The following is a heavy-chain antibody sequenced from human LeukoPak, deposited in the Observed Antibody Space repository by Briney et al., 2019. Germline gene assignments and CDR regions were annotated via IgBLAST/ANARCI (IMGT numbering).Heavy chain of an antibody. J-gene: IGHJ4*02. CDR1: GFTFSSYG. V-gene: IGHV3-30*03. D-gene: IGHD3-10*01. CDR3: ARDSVEVRGVIIPYYFDY. Sequence: GGSLRLSCAASGFTFSSYGMHWVRQAPGKGLEWVAVISYDGSNKYYADSVKGRFTISRDNSKNTLYLQMNSLRAEDTAVYYCARDSVEVRGVIIPYYFDYWGQGTLVTVSS. CDR2: ISYDGSNK.